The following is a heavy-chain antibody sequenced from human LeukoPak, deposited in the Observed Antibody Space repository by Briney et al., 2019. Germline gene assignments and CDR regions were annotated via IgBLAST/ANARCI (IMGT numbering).Heavy chain of an antibody. CDR1: GYSISSGYY. J-gene: IGHJ2*01. Sequence: PSETLSLTCTVSGYSISSGYYWGWIRQPPGKGLEWIGSIYHGGSTYYNPSLKSRVTISVDRSKNQFSLKLSSVTAADTAIYYCAKGDPTFLFWYFDLWGRGTLVTVSS. V-gene: IGHV4-38-2*02. D-gene: IGHD3-16*01. CDR3: AKGDPTFLFWYFDL. CDR2: IYHGGST.